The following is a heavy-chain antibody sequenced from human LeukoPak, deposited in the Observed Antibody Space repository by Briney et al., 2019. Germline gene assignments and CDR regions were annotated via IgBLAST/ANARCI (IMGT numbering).Heavy chain of an antibody. CDR1: GGSISSYQ. D-gene: IGHD3-22*01. CDR3: ARAPFRGTVVVIGAFDI. CDR2: MYYSGST. V-gene: IGHV4-59*01. Sequence: KPSETLSLTCTVSGGSISSYQWSWIRQPPGKGLEWIGYMYYSGSTKYNPSLKSRVTISVDTSKNQFSLKLSSVTAADTAVYYCARAPFRGTVVVIGAFDIWGQGTMVTVSS. J-gene: IGHJ3*02.